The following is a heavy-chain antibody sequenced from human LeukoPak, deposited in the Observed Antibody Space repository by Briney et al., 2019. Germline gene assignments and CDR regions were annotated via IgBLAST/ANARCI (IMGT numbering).Heavy chain of an antibody. CDR3: ARSYGD. V-gene: IGHV3-66*01. D-gene: IGHD4/OR15-4a*01. CDR1: GFSVSNEY. CDR2: LYPEGNT. J-gene: IGHJ4*02. Sequence: GGSLRLSCVVSGFSVSNEYMDWVRQAPGKGLEWVSILYPEGNTYYADSVKGRFSISRDTSKNMVYLQMSDLRVEDTAVYYCARSYGDWGQGTLVTVSS.